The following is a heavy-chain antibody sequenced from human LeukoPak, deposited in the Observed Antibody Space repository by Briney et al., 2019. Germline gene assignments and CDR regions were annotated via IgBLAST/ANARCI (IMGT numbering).Heavy chain of an antibody. J-gene: IGHJ3*02. V-gene: IGHV4-59*08. Sequence: SETLSLTCTVSGGSLINYYWSWIRQPPEKGLEWIGYAHHSESSLYNPSLKSRVTISVDTSKNHFSLRLNSVTAADAAMYYCARHPSRNVVASANAFDIWGQGTMVTVS. CDR3: ARHPSRNVVASANAFDI. D-gene: IGHD2-21*01. CDR2: AHHSESS. CDR1: GGSLINYY.